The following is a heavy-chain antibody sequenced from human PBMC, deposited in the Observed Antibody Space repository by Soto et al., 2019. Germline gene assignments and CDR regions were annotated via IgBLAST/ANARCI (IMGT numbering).Heavy chain of an antibody. CDR2: IIPIFGTA. CDR3: ARVLAGRYSGYKPMTPRNTGWFDP. D-gene: IGHD5-12*01. Sequence: QVQLVQSGAEVKKPGSSVKVSCKASGGTFSSYAISWVRQAPGQGLEWMGGIIPIFGTANYAQKFQGRVTITADNSTSTAYMELSSLRSEDTAVYYCARVLAGRYSGYKPMTPRNTGWFDPWGQGTLVTVSS. V-gene: IGHV1-69*06. CDR1: GGTFSSYA. J-gene: IGHJ5*02.